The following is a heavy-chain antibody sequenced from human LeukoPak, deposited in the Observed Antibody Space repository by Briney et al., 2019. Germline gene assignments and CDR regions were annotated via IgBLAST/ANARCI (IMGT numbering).Heavy chain of an antibody. CDR3: ARGLRVRTFGELSWYIDV. D-gene: IGHD3-3*01. J-gene: IGHJ6*03. Sequence: RASETLSLTCTVSGGSISSDDYYWSWIRQPPGEGLEWIGYIYYSGSTYYNPSLKSRVTFSEETSKNQFSLKLNSVTAADTAVYYCARGLRVRTFGELSWYIDVWGKGTTVIVSS. CDR1: GGSISSDDYY. V-gene: IGHV4-30-4*02. CDR2: IYYSGST.